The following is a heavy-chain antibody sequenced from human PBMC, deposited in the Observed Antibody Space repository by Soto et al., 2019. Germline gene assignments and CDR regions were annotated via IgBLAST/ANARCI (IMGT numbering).Heavy chain of an antibody. CDR2: ISSISRDI. V-gene: IGHV3-21*01. Sequence: GSLRLSCAASGFIFSTYTINWVRQAPGKGLEWVASISSISRDIFYADSVKARFTISRDNANSSVDLQMNSLGVGDTAIYYCARGSWGGDGIDVWGQGTTVTVSS. J-gene: IGHJ6*02. CDR3: ARGSWGGDGIDV. D-gene: IGHD3-16*01. CDR1: GFIFSTYT.